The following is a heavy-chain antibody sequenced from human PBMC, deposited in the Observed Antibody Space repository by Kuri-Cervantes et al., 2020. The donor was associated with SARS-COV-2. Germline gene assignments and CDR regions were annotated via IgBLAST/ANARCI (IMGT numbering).Heavy chain of an antibody. CDR1: GFSLSTSGMC. CDR2: IDWDDDK. V-gene: IGHV2-70*11. J-gene: IGHJ3*02. D-gene: IGHD2-21*01. Sequence: SGPTLVKPTETLTLTCTFSGFSLSTSGMCVSWIRQPPGEALEWLARIDWDDDKYYSTSLKTRLTISKDTSKNQVVLTMTNMDPVDTATYYCARIPAVVNAFDIWGQGTMVTVSS. CDR3: ARIPAVVNAFDI.